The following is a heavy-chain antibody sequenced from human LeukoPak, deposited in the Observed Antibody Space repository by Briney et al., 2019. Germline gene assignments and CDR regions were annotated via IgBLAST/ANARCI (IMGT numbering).Heavy chain of an antibody. CDR1: GFTFSSYD. J-gene: IGHJ4*02. CDR3: ATDGTPLRVGEVFFDN. D-gene: IGHD3-10*01. V-gene: IGHV3-48*03. Sequence: QSGGSLRLSCAASGFTFSSYDMNWVRQAPGRELEWISSVSYISDSGTTIYYADSVKGRFTISRDDAKNSVYLQMNSLRDEDTAVYYCATDGTPLRVGEVFFDNWGQGTLVTVSS. CDR2: ISDSGTTI.